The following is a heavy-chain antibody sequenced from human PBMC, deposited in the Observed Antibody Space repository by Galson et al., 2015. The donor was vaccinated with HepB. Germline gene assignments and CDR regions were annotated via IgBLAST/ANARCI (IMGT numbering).Heavy chain of an antibody. D-gene: IGHD2-2*02. V-gene: IGHV4-30-4*01. CDR1: DGSISSGDYY. J-gene: IGHJ6*03. CDR2: IYYSGST. Sequence: TLSLTCTVSDGSISSGDYYWSWIRQPPGKGLEWIGYIYYSGSTYYNPSLKSRVTISVDTSKNQFSLKLSSVTAADTAVYYCARVVPAAIPYYYYYYMDVWGKGTTVTVSS. CDR3: ARVVPAAIPYYYYYYMDV.